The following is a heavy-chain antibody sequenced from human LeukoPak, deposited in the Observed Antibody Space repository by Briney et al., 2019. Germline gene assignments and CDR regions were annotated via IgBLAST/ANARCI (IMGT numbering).Heavy chain of an antibody. D-gene: IGHD4-17*01. CDR2: IYDSGST. CDR1: GGSIRSSYYY. V-gene: IGHV4-39*07. CDR3: AGTTVTTIGEVDY. J-gene: IGHJ4*02. Sequence: PSETLSLTCTVSGGSIRSSYYYWGWIRQPPGKGLEWIGSIYDSGSTNYNPSLKSRVTISVDKSKNQFSLKLSSVTAADTAVYYSAGTTVTTIGEVDYWGQGTLVTVSS.